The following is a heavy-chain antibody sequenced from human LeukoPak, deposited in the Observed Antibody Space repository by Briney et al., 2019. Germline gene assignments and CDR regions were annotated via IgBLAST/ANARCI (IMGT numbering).Heavy chain of an antibody. CDR1: GGSISSSSYY. D-gene: IGHD3-22*01. V-gene: IGHV4-39*01. J-gene: IGHJ4*02. CDR3: ARPNYYDSSSLWFFDD. CDR2: IYYSGST. Sequence: SETLSLTCTVSGGSISSSSYYWGWIRQPPGKGLEWIGSIYYSGSTYYNPSLKSRVTISVDTSKNQFSLKLSSVTAADSAVYYCARPNYYDSSSLWFFDDWGQGTLVTVSS.